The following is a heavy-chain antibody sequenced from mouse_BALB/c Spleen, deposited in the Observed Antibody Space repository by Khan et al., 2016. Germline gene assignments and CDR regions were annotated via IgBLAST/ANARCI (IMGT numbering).Heavy chain of an antibody. CDR2: IWSGGNT. V-gene: IGHV2-2*02. J-gene: IGHJ1*01. Sequence: QVQLKQSGPGLVQPSQNLSITCTVSGFSLSTYGVHWIRQSPGEGLEWLGVIWSGGNTDYNAAFVSRLSITKDNSKSQVFFKMNSLQPNDTAIYXCARSGPGWCFDGWGAGTPVTVSS. CDR3: ARSGPGWCFDG. CDR1: GFSLSTYG.